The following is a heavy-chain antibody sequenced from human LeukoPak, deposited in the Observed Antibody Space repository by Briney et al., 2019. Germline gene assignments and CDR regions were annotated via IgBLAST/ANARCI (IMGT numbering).Heavy chain of an antibody. CDR3: AKGAYDYVEMGYFDN. CDR2: IIGSSGAT. V-gene: IGHV3-23*01. J-gene: IGHJ4*02. CDR1: GFSFSNYA. D-gene: IGHD5-12*01. Sequence: GGSLRLSCAPSGFSFSNYAMSWVRQAPGKGLEWVSLIIGSSGATFYADSVKGRFTISRGNSKNTLYLQMSSLRAEDTAVYFCAKGAYDYVEMGYFDNWGQGTLVTVSS.